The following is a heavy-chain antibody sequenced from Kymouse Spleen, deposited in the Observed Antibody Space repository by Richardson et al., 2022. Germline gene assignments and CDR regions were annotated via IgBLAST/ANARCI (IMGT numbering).Heavy chain of an antibody. D-gene: IGHD3-10*01. CDR1: GGSFSGYY. V-gene: IGHV4-34*01. Sequence: QVQLQQWGAGLLKPSETLSLTCAVYGGSFSGYYWSWIRQPPGKGLEWIGEINHSGSTNYNPSLKSRVTISVDTSKNQFSLKLSSVTAADTAVYYCARGDYYGSGSYYKGFDPWGQGTLVTVSS. CDR2: INHSGST. J-gene: IGHJ5*02. CDR3: ARGDYYGSGSYYKGFDP.